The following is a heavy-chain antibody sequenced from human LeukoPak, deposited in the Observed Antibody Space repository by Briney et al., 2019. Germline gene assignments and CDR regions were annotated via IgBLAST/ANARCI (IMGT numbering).Heavy chain of an antibody. CDR2: INPNSGGT. CDR3: ARRTDSSNWYAAFDI. D-gene: IGHD6-13*01. Sequence: ASVKVSCKASGYTFTGYYMHWVRQAPGQGLEWMGWINPNSGGTNYAQKFQGRVTMTRDTSISTAYMELSSLRSEDTAVYYCARRTDSSNWYAAFDIWGQGTMVTVSS. V-gene: IGHV1-2*02. J-gene: IGHJ3*02. CDR1: GYTFTGYY.